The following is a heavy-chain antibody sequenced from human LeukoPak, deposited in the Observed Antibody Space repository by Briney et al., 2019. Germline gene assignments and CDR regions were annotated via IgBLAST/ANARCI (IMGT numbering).Heavy chain of an antibody. J-gene: IGHJ5*02. CDR2: IYHSGST. D-gene: IGHD3-10*01. CDR1: GYSISSGYY. CDR3: ARDFSLWFGEFKNWFDP. V-gene: IGHV4-38-2*02. Sequence: KPSETLSLTCTVSGYSISSGYYWGWIRQPPGKGLEWIGRIYHSGSTYYNPSLKSRVTISVDPSKHQFSLKLSSVTAADTAVYYCARDFSLWFGEFKNWFDPWGQGTLVTVSS.